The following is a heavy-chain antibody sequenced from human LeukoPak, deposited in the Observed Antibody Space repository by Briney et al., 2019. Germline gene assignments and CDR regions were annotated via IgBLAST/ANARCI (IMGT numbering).Heavy chain of an antibody. J-gene: IGHJ4*02. V-gene: IGHV3-20*01. CDR2: INWNGGST. CDR3: AREGGYYYGSGSYHDY. CDR1: GFTFDDYG. Sequence: PGGSLRLSCAASGFTFDDYGMSWVRQAPGKGLEWVSGINWNGGSTGYADSVKGRFTISRDNAKNSLYLQMNSLRAEDTALYHCAREGGYYYGSGSYHDYWGQGTLVTVSS. D-gene: IGHD3-10*01.